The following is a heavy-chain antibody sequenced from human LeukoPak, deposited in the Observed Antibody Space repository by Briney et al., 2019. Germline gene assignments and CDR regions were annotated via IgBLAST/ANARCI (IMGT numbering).Heavy chain of an antibody. Sequence: GGSLRLSCAASGFTFSSYEMNWVRQAPGKGLEWVSYISSSGSTIYYADSVKGRFTISRDNAKNSLYLQMNSLRAEDTAVYYCTTEVGESSSWYNPFDYWGQGTLVTVSS. CDR1: GFTFSSYE. V-gene: IGHV3-48*03. CDR3: TTEVGESSSWYNPFDY. J-gene: IGHJ4*02. D-gene: IGHD6-13*01. CDR2: ISSSGSTI.